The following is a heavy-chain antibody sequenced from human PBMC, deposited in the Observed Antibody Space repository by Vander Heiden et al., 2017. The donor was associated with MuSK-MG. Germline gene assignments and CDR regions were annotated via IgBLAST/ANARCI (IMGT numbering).Heavy chain of an antibody. Sequence: LTCGISGDSVPSNTAPWNWIRQSPSRGLEWLGRLYYRSKRSKWFLDYAVSLRGRITIDPDTSRNQFSLLLNSVTPDDTAVYFCARDPPNMLSGLDIWGQGTMVTVSS. J-gene: IGHJ3*02. CDR1: GDSVPSNTAP. V-gene: IGHV6-1*01. D-gene: IGHD3-3*01. CDR3: ARDPPNMLSGLDI. CDR2: LYYRSKRSKWFL.